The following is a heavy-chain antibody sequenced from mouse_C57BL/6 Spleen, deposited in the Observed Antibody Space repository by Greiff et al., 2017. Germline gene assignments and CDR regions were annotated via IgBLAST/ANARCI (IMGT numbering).Heavy chain of an antibody. CDR3: TREGYGSSYEGYFDY. V-gene: IGHV1-5*01. Sequence: VQLQQSGTVLARPGASVKMSCKTSGYTFTSYWMHWVKQRPGQGLEWIGAIYPGNSDTSYNQKFKGKAKLTAVTSASTAYMELSSLTNEDSAVXYCTREGYGSSYEGYFDYWGQGTTLTVSS. CDR1: GYTFTSYW. CDR2: IYPGNSDT. J-gene: IGHJ2*01. D-gene: IGHD1-1*01.